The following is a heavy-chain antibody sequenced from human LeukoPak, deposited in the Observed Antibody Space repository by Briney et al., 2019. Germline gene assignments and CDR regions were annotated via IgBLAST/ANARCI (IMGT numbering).Heavy chain of an antibody. Sequence: ASVKVSCKASGYTFTSYYMHWVRQAPGQGLEWMGIINPSGGSTSYAQKFQGRVTMTRDTSTSTVYMELSSLRSEDTAVYYCARGGYSREAAYYYYGMDVWGQGTLVTVSS. CDR3: ARGGYSREAAYYYYGMDV. CDR1: GYTFTSYY. J-gene: IGHJ6*02. V-gene: IGHV1-46*01. CDR2: INPSGGST. D-gene: IGHD6-13*01.